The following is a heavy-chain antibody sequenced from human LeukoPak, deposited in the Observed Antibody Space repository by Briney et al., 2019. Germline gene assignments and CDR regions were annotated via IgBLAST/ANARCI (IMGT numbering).Heavy chain of an antibody. CDR3: ARDLEFEWEPGGNWFDP. CDR2: VYYTGRT. D-gene: IGHD1-26*01. J-gene: IGHJ5*02. Sequence: PSETLSLTCTVSGGSIRGSSYYWGWVRQPPGKALEWIGSVYYTGRTQYDPSLRGRVSVSVDISKNQFSLKLSSVTAADTAVYYCARDLEFEWEPGGNWFDPWGQGTLVTVSS. CDR1: GGSIRGSSYY. V-gene: IGHV4-39*07.